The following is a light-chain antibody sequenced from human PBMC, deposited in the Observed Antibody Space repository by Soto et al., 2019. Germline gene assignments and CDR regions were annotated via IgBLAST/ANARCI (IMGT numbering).Light chain of an antibody. CDR3: CSYAGSSANLV. Sequence: QSALTQPRSVSGSPGQSVTISCTGTSSDVGCYNCVSWYQQHPGKAPKLIIYEVSNRPSGVSDRFSASKSGNTASLTISGLQAEDEADYYCCSYAGSSANLVFGGGTKLTVL. CDR2: EVS. V-gene: IGLV2-11*01. CDR1: SSDVGCYNC. J-gene: IGLJ2*01.